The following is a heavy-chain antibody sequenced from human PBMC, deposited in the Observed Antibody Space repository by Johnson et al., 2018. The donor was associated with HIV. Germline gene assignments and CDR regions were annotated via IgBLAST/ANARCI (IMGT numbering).Heavy chain of an antibody. D-gene: IGHD6-6*01. CDR2: IWFDGFNN. CDR1: GFTFNNAW. V-gene: IGHV3-33*06. CDR3: AKGPNGQLDDAFHI. J-gene: IGHJ3*02. Sequence: VQLVESGGGLVKPGGSLRLSCAASGFTFNNAWMHWVRQAPGKGLVWVAVIWFDGFNNYYADSVKGRFTISRDNSKNPLYLQMNSRRAEDTAVYYCAKGPNGQLDDAFHIWGQGTMVTVSS.